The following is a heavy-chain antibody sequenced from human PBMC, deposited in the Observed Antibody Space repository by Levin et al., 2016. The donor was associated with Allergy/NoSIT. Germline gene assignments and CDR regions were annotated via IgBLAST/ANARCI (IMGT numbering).Heavy chain of an antibody. Sequence: GGSLRLSCEASGFTFSDYDMDWVRQAPGKGLEWLGRSKNKVKRYDTEHAASVKGRFTISRDDSKNSLYLQMNSLKTEDTAVYYCARDRSGSYDDWGQGTLVTVSS. CDR1: GFTFSDYD. V-gene: IGHV3-72*01. J-gene: IGHJ4*02. CDR2: SKNKVKRYDT. D-gene: IGHD1-26*01. CDR3: ARDRSGSYDD.